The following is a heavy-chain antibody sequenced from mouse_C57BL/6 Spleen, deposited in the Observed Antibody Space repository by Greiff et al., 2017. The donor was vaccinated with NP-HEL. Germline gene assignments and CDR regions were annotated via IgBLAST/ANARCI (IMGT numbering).Heavy chain of an antibody. V-gene: IGHV1-59*01. CDR2: IDPSDSYT. J-gene: IGHJ4*01. CDR3: ARSLYYYGSSYAMDY. CDR1: GYTFTSYW. D-gene: IGHD1-1*01. Sequence: QVQLKQPGAELVRPGTSVKLSCKASGYTFTSYWMHWVKQRPGQGLEWIGVIDPSDSYTNYNQKFKGKATLTVDTSSSTAYMQLSSLTSEDSAVYYCARSLYYYGSSYAMDYWGQGTSVTVSS.